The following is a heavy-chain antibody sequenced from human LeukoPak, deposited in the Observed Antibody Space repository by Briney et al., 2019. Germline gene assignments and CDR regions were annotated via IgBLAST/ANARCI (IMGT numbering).Heavy chain of an antibody. CDR2: IYTSGST. J-gene: IGHJ4*02. CDR1: GGSINSGSYY. V-gene: IGHV4-61*02. CDR3: ARVLSGSYYGVDY. Sequence: SQTLSLTCTVSGGSINSGSYYWSWIRQPAGKGLEWIGRIYTSGSTNYNPSLKSRVTILVDTSKNQFSLKLSSVTAADTAVYYCARVLSGSYYGVDYWGQGTLVTVSS. D-gene: IGHD1-26*01.